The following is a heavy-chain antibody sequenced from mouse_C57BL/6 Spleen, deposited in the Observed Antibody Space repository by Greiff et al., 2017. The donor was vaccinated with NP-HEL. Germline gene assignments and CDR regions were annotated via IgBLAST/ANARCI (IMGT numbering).Heavy chain of an antibody. J-gene: IGHJ2*01. Sequence: EVKVEESGGGLVKPGGSLKLSCAASGFTFSDYGMHWVRQAPEKGLEWVAYISSGSSTIYYADTVKGRFTISRDNAKNTLFLQMTSLRSEDTAMYYCARKDGYLDYWGQGTTLTVSS. CDR3: ARKDGYLDY. CDR1: GFTFSDYG. V-gene: IGHV5-17*01. D-gene: IGHD2-3*01. CDR2: ISSGSSTI.